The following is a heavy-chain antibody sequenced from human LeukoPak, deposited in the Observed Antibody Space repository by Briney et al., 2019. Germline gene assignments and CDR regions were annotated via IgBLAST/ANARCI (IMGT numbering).Heavy chain of an antibody. CDR3: AREGIAAADNYYGMDV. CDR1: GYTFTSYG. CDR2: ISAYNGNT. V-gene: IGHV1-18*01. Sequence: ASVKVSCKASGYTFTSYGISWVRQAPGQGLEWMGWISAYNGNTNYAQKLQGRVTMTTGTSTSTAYMELRSLRSDDTAVYYCAREGIAAADNYYGMDVWGQGTTVTVSS. J-gene: IGHJ6*02. D-gene: IGHD6-13*01.